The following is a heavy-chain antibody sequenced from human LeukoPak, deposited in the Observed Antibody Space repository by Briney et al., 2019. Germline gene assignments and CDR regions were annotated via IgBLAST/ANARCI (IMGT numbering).Heavy chain of an antibody. CDR3: ARDGDSSSIDY. D-gene: IGHD6-13*01. V-gene: IGHV3-21*01. CDR1: GFTFSSYS. CDR2: ISSSSSYM. Sequence: PGGSLRLSCAASGFTFSSYSMNWVRQAPGKGLEWVSSISSSSSYMYYADSVKGRFTISRDNAKNSLYLQMNSLRAEDTAVYYCARDGDSSSIDYWGQGTLVTVSS. J-gene: IGHJ4*02.